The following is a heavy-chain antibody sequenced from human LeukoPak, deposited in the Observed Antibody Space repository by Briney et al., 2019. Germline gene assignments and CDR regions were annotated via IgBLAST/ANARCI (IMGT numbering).Heavy chain of an antibody. CDR3: AKDREGASGYFDY. J-gene: IGHJ4*02. D-gene: IGHD1-26*01. Sequence: GGSLRLSCAASGFTFSNYGMHWFRQAPGKGLEWVAFIRYDGSNKYYADSVKGRFTISRDNSKNTLYLQMNSLRAEDTAVYYCAKDREGASGYFDYWGQGTLVTVSS. CDR1: GFTFSNYG. CDR2: IRYDGSNK. V-gene: IGHV3-30*02.